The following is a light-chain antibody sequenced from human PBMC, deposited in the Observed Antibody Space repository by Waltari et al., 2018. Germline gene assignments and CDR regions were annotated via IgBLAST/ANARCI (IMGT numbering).Light chain of an antibody. J-gene: IGLJ1*01. Sequence: QSALTQPASVSGSPGQAITISCTGTSTNVGGYNLVSWYRQYPGKAPALMIFGVSERPSGISNRLSGSKSGNTATLTISGLQAEGAADYYCLSYSGRSDYVFGTGTRV. CDR1: STNVGGYNL. V-gene: IGLV2-23*02. CDR3: LSYSGRSDYV. CDR2: GVS.